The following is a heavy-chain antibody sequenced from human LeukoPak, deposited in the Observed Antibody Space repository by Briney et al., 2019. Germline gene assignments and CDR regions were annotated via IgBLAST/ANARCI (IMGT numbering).Heavy chain of an antibody. CDR2: IRSKANSYAT. D-gene: IGHD3-16*02. J-gene: IGHJ4*02. Sequence: GGSLRLSCAASGFTFSGSAMHWVRQASGKGLEWVGRIRSKANSYATAYAASVKGRFTISRDDSKNTAYLHMNSLKTEDTAVYYCTSLGGFGGVIVSNYWGQGTLVTVSS. CDR3: TSLGGFGGVIVSNY. CDR1: GFTFSGSA. V-gene: IGHV3-73*01.